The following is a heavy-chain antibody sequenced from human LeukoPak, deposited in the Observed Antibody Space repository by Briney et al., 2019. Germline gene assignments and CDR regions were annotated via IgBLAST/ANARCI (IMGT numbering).Heavy chain of an antibody. CDR2: ISSSSSYI. V-gene: IGHV3-21*04. CDR1: GFTFSSYS. Sequence: GGSLRLSCAASGFTFSSYSMNWVRQAPGKGLEWVSSISSSSSYIYYADSVKGRFTISRDNAKNSLYLQMNSLRAEDTAVYYCAKLGAVAAVVDYWGQGTLVTVSS. CDR3: AKLGAVAAVVDY. J-gene: IGHJ4*02. D-gene: IGHD6-19*01.